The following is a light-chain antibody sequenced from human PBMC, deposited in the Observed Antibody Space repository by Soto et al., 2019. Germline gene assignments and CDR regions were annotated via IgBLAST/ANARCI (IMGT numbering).Light chain of an antibody. V-gene: IGKV1D-12*01. J-gene: IGKJ5*01. Sequence: DIQMTQSPSSVSASVGDRVTITCRASQDLSSWLAWYQQKPGKAPKLLISAASSLQSGVPSRFRGSGSGTDFTLTIRSLQPEDFATYYCQQPISFPITFGQGTRLEIK. CDR1: QDLSSW. CDR3: QQPISFPIT. CDR2: AAS.